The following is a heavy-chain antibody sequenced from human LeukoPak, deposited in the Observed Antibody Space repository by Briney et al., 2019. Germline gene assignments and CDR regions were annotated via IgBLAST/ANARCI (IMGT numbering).Heavy chain of an antibody. V-gene: IGHV4-38-2*02. Sequence: SETLSLTCTVSGYSISSGYYWGWIRQPPGKGLEWIGSIYHSGSTYYNPSLKSRVTISVDTSKNQFSLKLSSVTAADTAVYYCARLITMVRGVSSVDYWGQGNLVTVSS. CDR2: IYHSGST. D-gene: IGHD3-10*01. J-gene: IGHJ4*02. CDR1: GYSISSGYY. CDR3: ARLITMVRGVSSVDY.